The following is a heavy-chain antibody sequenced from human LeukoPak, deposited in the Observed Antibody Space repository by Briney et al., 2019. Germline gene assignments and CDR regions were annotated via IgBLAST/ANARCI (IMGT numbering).Heavy chain of an antibody. CDR3: ATGGYSAWCDY. J-gene: IGHJ4*01. CDR1: DGSINTYF. CDR2: IDSSGTT. Sequence: PSETLSLTCSVSDGSINTYFWSWIRQPARKGLEWIGRIDSSGTTSLNPSLKSRVTISQDKSKKQFSLKLSSVTAADTAVYYCATGGYSAWCDYWGHGTQVIVSS. V-gene: IGHV4-4*07. D-gene: IGHD6-19*01.